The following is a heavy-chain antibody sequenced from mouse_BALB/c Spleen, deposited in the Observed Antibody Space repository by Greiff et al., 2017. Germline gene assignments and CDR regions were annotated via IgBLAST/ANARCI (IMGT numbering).Heavy chain of an antibody. V-gene: IGHV14-3*02. CDR2: IDPANGNT. CDR3: ARPYYGNYPYAMDY. J-gene: IGHJ4*01. CDR1: GFNIKDTY. Sequence: VQLQQSGAELVKPGASVKLSCTASGFNIKDTYMHWVKQRPEQGLEWIGRIDPANGNTKYDPKFQGKATITADTSSNTAYLQLSSLTSEDTAVYYCARPYYGNYPYAMDYWGQGTSVTVSS. D-gene: IGHD2-1*01.